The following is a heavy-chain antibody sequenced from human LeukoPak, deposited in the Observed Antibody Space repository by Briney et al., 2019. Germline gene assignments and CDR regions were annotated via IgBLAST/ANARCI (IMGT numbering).Heavy chain of an antibody. J-gene: IGHJ4*02. CDR1: GGTFSRHA. CDR2: IMPIFGTA. CDR3: ARLLGLTVDY. Sequence: VASVPVSCKASGGTFSRHAISWVRQAPGPGLEWMGGIMPIFGTANYAQKFRGRVTITADESTTTASMELSSQRSEDTGVYYCARLLGLTVDYWGQGTLVTVSS. V-gene: IGHV1-69*01. D-gene: IGHD7-27*01.